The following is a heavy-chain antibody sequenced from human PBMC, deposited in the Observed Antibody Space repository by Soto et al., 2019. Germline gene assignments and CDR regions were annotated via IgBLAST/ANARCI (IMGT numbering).Heavy chain of an antibody. D-gene: IGHD3-10*01. CDR2: IKQDESKK. V-gene: IGHV3-7*05. CDR3: ARDVSPGSSSLYLDAFDI. J-gene: IGHJ3*02. Sequence: EVQLEESGGGLVQPGGSLRLSCAASGFTLGTYWMTWVRQAPGKGLEWVANIKQDESKKSYLDSVRGRFTISRDNARNSLYPQMNSLRVEDTGLYYCARDVSPGSSSLYLDAFDIWGQGTMVIVSS. CDR1: GFTLGTYW.